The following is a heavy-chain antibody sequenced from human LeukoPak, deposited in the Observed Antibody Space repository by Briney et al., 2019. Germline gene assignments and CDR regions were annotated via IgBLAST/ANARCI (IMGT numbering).Heavy chain of an antibody. CDR1: GGSISGYY. V-gene: IGHV4-4*07. J-gene: IGHJ3*01. CDR3: TRQSDSSGYYYLGAFDF. Sequence: SETLSLTCTVSGGSISGYYWSWIRQPAGKGLEWIGRIYTSGNTNYNPSLKSRLTMSVDTSKNQFSLKLSSVTAADTAVYYCTRQSDSSGYYYLGAFDFWGQGTMVTVSS. D-gene: IGHD3-22*01. CDR2: IYTSGNT.